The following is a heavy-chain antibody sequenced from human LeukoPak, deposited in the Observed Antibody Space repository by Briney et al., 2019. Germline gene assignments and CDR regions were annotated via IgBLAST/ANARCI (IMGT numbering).Heavy chain of an antibody. J-gene: IGHJ4*02. CDR3: ARQVYQQLDY. CDR2: ISNSGYTM. Sequence: GGSLRLSCAASGFTFSDYYMSWFRQAPGKGLEWISYISNSGYTMYYADSVKGRFTISRDNAKNSLYLQMNSLRAEDTAVYYCARQVYQQLDYWGQGTLVTVSS. D-gene: IGHD6-13*01. CDR1: GFTFSDYY. V-gene: IGHV3-11*04.